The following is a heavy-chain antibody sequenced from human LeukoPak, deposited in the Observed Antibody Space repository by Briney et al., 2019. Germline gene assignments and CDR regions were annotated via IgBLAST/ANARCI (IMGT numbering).Heavy chain of an antibody. Sequence: GGSLRLSCAASGFTFSSYAMSWVRQAPGKGLEWVSAISGSDGSTYYADSVKGRFTISRDNSKNTLYLQMNSLRAEDTAVYYCAKWKVGYYDSSGYYYWGQGTLVTVSS. D-gene: IGHD3-22*01. CDR1: GFTFSSYA. CDR2: ISGSDGST. J-gene: IGHJ4*02. V-gene: IGHV3-23*01. CDR3: AKWKVGYYDSSGYYY.